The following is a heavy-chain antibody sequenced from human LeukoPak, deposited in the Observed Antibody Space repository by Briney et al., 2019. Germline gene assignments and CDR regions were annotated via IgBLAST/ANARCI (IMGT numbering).Heavy chain of an antibody. CDR2: IYSGGST. Sequence: GGSLRLSCAASGFTVSSNYMSWVRQAPGKGLEWVSVIYSGGSTYYADSVKGRFTISRDNSKNTLYLQMNSLRAEDTAVYYCARGPPSSYYYYYGMDVWGQGTTVTVSS. J-gene: IGHJ6*02. V-gene: IGHV3-53*01. CDR3: ARGPPSSYYYYYGMDV. CDR1: GFTVSSNY.